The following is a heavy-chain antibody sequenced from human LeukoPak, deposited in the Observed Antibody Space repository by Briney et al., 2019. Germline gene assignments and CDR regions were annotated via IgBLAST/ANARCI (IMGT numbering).Heavy chain of an antibody. CDR2: ISAYNGNT. Sequence: ASVKVSCKASGYTFTSYGISWVRQAPGQGLEWMGWISAYNGNTNYAQKLQGRVTMTTDTSTSTAYMELRSLRSDDTAVYYCARDPLIRFLEWTRAEYFQHWGQGTLVTVSS. J-gene: IGHJ1*01. V-gene: IGHV1-18*01. CDR3: ARDPLIRFLEWTRAEYFQH. CDR1: GYTFTSYG. D-gene: IGHD3-3*01.